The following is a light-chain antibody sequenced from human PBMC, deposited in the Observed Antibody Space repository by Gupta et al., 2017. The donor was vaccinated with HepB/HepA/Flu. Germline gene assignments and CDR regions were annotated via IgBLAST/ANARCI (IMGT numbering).Light chain of an antibody. CDR1: QSITTY. Sequence: DIQMTQSPSSLSASVGDRVTITCRSSQSITTYLNWYHQKAGKAPKLLISFTSTLQSGVPSRFSGSGSGTDFTLTITRLQPEDVGIYFCQQSYKTPATFGGGTKVELK. V-gene: IGKV1-39*01. CDR3: QQSYKTPAT. J-gene: IGKJ4*01. CDR2: FTS.